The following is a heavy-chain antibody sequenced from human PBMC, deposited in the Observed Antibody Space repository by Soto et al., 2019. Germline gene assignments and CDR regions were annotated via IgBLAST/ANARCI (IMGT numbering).Heavy chain of an antibody. J-gene: IGHJ4*02. D-gene: IGHD2-15*01. CDR1: GYTFTSYD. V-gene: IGHV1-8*01. Sequence: GASVKVSCKASGYTFTSYDINWVRQATGQGLEWMGWMNPNSGNTGYAQKFQGRVTMNRNTSISTAYMELSSLRSDDTAVYYCARQQRYCSGGSCPPDASNDYWGQGTLVTVSS. CDR2: MNPNSGNT. CDR3: ARQQRYCSGGSCPPDASNDY.